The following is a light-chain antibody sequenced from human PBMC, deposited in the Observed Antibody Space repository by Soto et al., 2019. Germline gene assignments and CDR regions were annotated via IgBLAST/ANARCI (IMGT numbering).Light chain of an antibody. Sequence: QSALTQPASVSGSPGQSITISCTGTSSYIGGYSYVSWYQQHPGKAPKLIIYDVTDRPSGISNRFSGSKSGTRLSLTISGLQAEDEADYYCSSSTSIGTLVFGGGTKLTVL. V-gene: IGLV2-14*01. CDR3: SSSTSIGTLV. CDR2: DVT. J-gene: IGLJ2*01. CDR1: SSYIGGYSY.